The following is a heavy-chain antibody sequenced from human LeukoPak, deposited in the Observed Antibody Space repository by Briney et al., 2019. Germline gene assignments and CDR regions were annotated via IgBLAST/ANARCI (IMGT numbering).Heavy chain of an antibody. CDR1: GFTFSNSW. Sequence: GGSLRLSCEASGFTFSNSWMTWVRQTPGKGLEWVANTKTDGSEKYYVDSVRGRFTISRDNAKNSLYLQMNSLRAEDTAVYYCATYSSRNAREFQSWGQGTLVTVSS. J-gene: IGHJ1*01. V-gene: IGHV3-7*01. CDR2: TKTDGSEK. D-gene: IGHD2-2*01. CDR3: ATYSSRNAREFQS.